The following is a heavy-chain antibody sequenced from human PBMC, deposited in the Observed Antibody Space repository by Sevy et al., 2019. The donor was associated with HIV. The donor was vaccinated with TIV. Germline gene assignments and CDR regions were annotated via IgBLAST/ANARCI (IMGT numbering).Heavy chain of an antibody. V-gene: IGHV3-23*01. CDR2: ISGSGGST. J-gene: IGHJ4*02. D-gene: IGHD4-17*01. CDR1: GFTFSSYA. CDR3: AKRSLYGDYLFDY. Sequence: GGSLRLSYAASGFTFSSYAMSWVRQAPGKGLEWVSAISGSGGSTYYADSVKGRFTISRDNSKNTLYLQMNSLRAEDTAVYYCAKRSLYGDYLFDYWGQGTLVTVSS.